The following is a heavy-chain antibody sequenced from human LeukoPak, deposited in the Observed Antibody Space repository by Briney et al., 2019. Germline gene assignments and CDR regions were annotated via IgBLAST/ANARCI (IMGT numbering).Heavy chain of an antibody. CDR3: ARDGGSSSWIDY. J-gene: IGHJ4*02. CDR2: IYYSGST. CDR1: GGSISSYY. Sequence: SETLSLTCTVSGGSISSYYWSWIRQPPGKGLEWIGYIYYSGSTNYNPSLKSRVTISVDTSKNQFSLKLSSATAADTAVYYCARDGGSSSWIDYWGQGTLVTVSS. D-gene: IGHD6-13*01. V-gene: IGHV4-59*01.